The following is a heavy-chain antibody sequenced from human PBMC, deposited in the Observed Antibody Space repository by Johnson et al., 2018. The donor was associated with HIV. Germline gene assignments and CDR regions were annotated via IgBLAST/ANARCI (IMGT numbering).Heavy chain of an antibody. D-gene: IGHD1-26*01. CDR2: ISSSGVTI. CDR1: GFTFSNAW. CDR3: AREVGAMDAFDI. Sequence: QVQLVESGGGLVKPGGSLRLSCAASGFTFSNAWMTWVRQAPGKGLEWVSYISSSGVTIYFADSVKGRFTISRDNAKNSLYLQMNSLRAEDTAVYYCAREVGAMDAFDIWGQGTMVTVSS. J-gene: IGHJ3*02. V-gene: IGHV3-11*04.